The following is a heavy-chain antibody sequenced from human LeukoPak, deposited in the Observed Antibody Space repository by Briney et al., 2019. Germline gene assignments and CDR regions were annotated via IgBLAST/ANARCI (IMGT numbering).Heavy chain of an antibody. J-gene: IGHJ3*02. CDR2: IYHSGST. V-gene: IGHV4-4*02. Sequence: SETLSLTCAVSGGSISSSNWWSWVRQPPGKGLEWIGEIYHSGSTNYNPSLKSRVTISVDKSKNQFSLKLSSVTAADTAVYYCARASEGYYYDSSGCGAFDIWGQGTMVTVSS. D-gene: IGHD3-22*01. CDR3: ARASEGYYYDSSGCGAFDI. CDR1: GGSISSSNW.